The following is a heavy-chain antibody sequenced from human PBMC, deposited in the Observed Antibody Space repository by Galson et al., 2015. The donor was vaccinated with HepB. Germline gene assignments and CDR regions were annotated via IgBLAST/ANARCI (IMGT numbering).Heavy chain of an antibody. CDR2: ISGSGGST. V-gene: IGHV3-23*01. D-gene: IGHD3-22*01. Sequence: SLRLSCAASGFTFSSYAMSWVRQAPGKGLEWVSAISGSGGSTYYADSVKGRFTISRDNSKNTLYLQMNSLRAEDTAVYYCAKDLSGYYAYYYYGMDVWGQGTTVTVSS. CDR1: GFTFSSYA. J-gene: IGHJ6*02. CDR3: AKDLSGYYAYYYYGMDV.